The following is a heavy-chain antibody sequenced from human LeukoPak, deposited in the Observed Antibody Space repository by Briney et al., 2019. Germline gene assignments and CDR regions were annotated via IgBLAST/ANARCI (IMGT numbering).Heavy chain of an antibody. D-gene: IGHD5-18*01. J-gene: IGHJ4*02. CDR3: ARDYPLTAMVIHPPNYFDY. Sequence: SETLSLTCAVSGGSISSGGYSWSWIRQPPGKGLEWIGYIYHSGSTYYNPSLKSRVTISVDRSKNQFSLKLSSVTAADTAVYYCARDYPLTAMVIHPPNYFDYWGQGTLVTVSS. V-gene: IGHV4-30-2*01. CDR1: GGSISSGGYS. CDR2: IYHSGST.